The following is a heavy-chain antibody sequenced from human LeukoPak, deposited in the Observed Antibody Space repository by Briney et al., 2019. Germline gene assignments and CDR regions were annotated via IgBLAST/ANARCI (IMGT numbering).Heavy chain of an antibody. CDR1: GGSFSGYY. J-gene: IGHJ4*02. CDR3: ARSCSTSCPYYFDY. D-gene: IGHD2-2*01. V-gene: IGHV4-34*01. CDR2: INHSGST. Sequence: KPSETLSLTCAVYGGSFSGYYWSWIRQPPGKGLEWIGEINHSGSTNYNPSLKSRVTISVDTSKNQFSLKLSSVTAADTAVYCCARSCSTSCPYYFDYWGQGTLVTVSS.